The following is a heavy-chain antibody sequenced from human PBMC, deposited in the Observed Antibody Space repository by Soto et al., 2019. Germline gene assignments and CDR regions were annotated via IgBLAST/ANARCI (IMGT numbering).Heavy chain of an antibody. CDR3: GMFGAWSGGSSGMDV. D-gene: IGHD2-21*02. V-gene: IGHV3-72*01. CDR2: IRRKANSYTT. J-gene: IGHJ6*02. CDR1: GLIFSDYH. Sequence: EVQLVESGGGLVQPGGSLRLSCAASGLIFSDYHMDWVRQAPGKGLERVGRIRRKANSYTTQYAASVKGRFTISRDNSYMALYLQINSLKTEDAARYNWGMFGAWSGGSSGMDVWGQGTTVPVSS.